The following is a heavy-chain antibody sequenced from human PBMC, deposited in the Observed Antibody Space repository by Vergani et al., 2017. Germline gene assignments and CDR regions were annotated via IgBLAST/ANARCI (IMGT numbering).Heavy chain of an antibody. Sequence: QVQLQQWGAGLLKPSETLSLTCAVYGGSFSGYYWSWIRQPPGKGLEWIGEINHSGSTNYNPSLKSRVTISVDTSKNQFSLKLSSVTAADTAVYYCARVGYNWNYVADYWGQGTLVTVSS. CDR2: INHSGST. CDR1: GGSFSGYY. CDR3: ARVGYNWNYVADY. V-gene: IGHV4-34*01. J-gene: IGHJ4*02. D-gene: IGHD1-7*01.